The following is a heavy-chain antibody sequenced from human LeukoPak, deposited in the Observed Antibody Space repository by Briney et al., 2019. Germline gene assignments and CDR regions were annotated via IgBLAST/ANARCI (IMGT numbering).Heavy chain of an antibody. CDR3: ARDLAGYSYGYADY. D-gene: IGHD5-18*01. Sequence: PAGSLRLSCAASGFTVSSNYMSWVRQAPGKGLEWVSSISSSSSYIYYADSVKGRFTISRDNAKNSLYLQMNSLRAEDTAVYYCARDLAGYSYGYADYWGQGTLVTVSS. CDR1: GFTVSSNY. J-gene: IGHJ4*02. CDR2: ISSSSSYI. V-gene: IGHV3-21*01.